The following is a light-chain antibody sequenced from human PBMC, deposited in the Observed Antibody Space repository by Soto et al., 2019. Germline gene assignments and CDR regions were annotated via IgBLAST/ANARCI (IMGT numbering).Light chain of an antibody. CDR2: EVS. CDR1: SSDIGGYNY. CDR3: SSYAGSNNVV. V-gene: IGLV2-8*01. Sequence: QSALTQPPSASGSPGQSVTISCTGTSSDIGGYNYVSWYQQHPGKAPKLMIYEVSKRPSGVPDRFSGYKSGNTASLTVSGLQAEDEVDYYCSSYAGSNNVVFGGGTKLTVL. J-gene: IGLJ2*01.